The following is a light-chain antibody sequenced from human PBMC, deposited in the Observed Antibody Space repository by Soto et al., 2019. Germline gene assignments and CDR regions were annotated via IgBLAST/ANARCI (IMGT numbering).Light chain of an antibody. Sequence: IVLTQSPATLSLSPGERATLSCMASQSVSSYLAWYQQKPGQAPRLLIYDASNRATGIPARFSGSGSGTDFTLTISSLEPEDFATYYCQQFYNYPITFGQGTRLEI. CDR3: QQFYNYPIT. V-gene: IGKV3-11*01. CDR1: QSVSSY. J-gene: IGKJ5*01. CDR2: DAS.